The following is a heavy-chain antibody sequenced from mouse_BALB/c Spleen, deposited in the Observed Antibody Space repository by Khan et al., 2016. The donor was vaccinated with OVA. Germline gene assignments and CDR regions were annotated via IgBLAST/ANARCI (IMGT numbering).Heavy chain of an antibody. CDR1: GFTFSDYY. V-gene: IGHV5-4*02. J-gene: IGHJ3*01. D-gene: IGHD1-1*02. CDR2: ISDGGSYT. Sequence: EVELVESGGGLVKPGGSLKLSCAASGFTFSDYYMYWVRQTPEKRLEWVATISDGGSYTYYPDSVKGRFTISRDNAKNNLYLQMSSLKSEDTAMYCCGRAVYGGFAYWGQGTLVTVSA. CDR3: GRAVYGGFAY.